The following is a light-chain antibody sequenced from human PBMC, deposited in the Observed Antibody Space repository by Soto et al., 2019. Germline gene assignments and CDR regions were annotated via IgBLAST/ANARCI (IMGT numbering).Light chain of an antibody. CDR1: QSVSSSY. V-gene: IGKV3-20*01. J-gene: IGKJ1*01. CDR3: QQYGSSSWT. Sequence: LSPGERATLSCRASQSVSSSYLAWYQQKPGQAPRLLIYGASSRATGIPDRFSGSGSGTDFTLTISRLEPEVFAVYYCQQYGSSSWTFGQGTKVDIK. CDR2: GAS.